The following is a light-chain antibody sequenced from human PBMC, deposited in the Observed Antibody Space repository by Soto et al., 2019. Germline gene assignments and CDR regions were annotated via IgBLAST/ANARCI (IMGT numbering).Light chain of an antibody. CDR2: DVT. J-gene: IGLJ1*01. CDR3: SSYTSSSTPYV. V-gene: IGLV2-14*01. Sequence: QSVLTQPASVSGSPGRSITISCTGTSRDVGGYNYASWYQQHPVKAPKLMIYDVTNRPSGVSDRFSGSKSGNTASLTISGLQAEDEADYYCSSYTSSSTPYVFGTGTKVTVL. CDR1: SRDVGGYNY.